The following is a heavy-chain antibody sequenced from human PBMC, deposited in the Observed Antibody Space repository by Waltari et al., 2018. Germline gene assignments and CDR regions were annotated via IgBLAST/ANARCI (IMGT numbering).Heavy chain of an antibody. CDR1: GGYISSHY. J-gene: IGHJ6*02. Sequence: QVQLQESGPGLVKPSETLSLTCTVSGGYISSHYWSWIRQPPGKGLEWIGYIYYSGSTNYNPSLKSRVTISVDTSKNQFSLKLSSVTAADTAVYYCARVELTGEVYYGMDVWGQGTTVTVSS. D-gene: IGHD3-9*01. CDR2: IYYSGST. CDR3: ARVELTGEVYYGMDV. V-gene: IGHV4-59*11.